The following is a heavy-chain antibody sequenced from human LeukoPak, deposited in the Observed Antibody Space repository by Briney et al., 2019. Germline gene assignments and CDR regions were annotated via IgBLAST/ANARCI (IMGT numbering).Heavy chain of an antibody. J-gene: IGHJ4*02. Sequence: GGSLRLSCVASGFTFSSYAMSWVRQTPDKGLQWVSFIPFDGSNEYYTDSVKGRFTISRDNSKSTVYLQMNSLRPDDTAVYYCVKDQAGGWGQGTLVTVSS. V-gene: IGHV3-30*02. CDR2: IPFDGSNE. D-gene: IGHD4-23*01. CDR1: GFTFSSYA. CDR3: VKDQAGG.